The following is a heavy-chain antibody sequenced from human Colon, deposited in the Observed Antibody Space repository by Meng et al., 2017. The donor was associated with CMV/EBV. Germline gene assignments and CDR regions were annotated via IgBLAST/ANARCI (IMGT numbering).Heavy chain of an antibody. D-gene: IGHD1-14*01. Sequence: RLSCAASGFTFSAHGMGWVRQAPGKGLEWVSVITGSGDATYYTDSVQGRFTISRDDSKNTVYMQMISLRAEDTAVYFCARTGPSYLDSWGQGTLVTVS. J-gene: IGHJ5*02. CDR2: ITGSGDAT. V-gene: IGHV3-23*01. CDR1: GFTFSAHG. CDR3: ARTGPSYLDS.